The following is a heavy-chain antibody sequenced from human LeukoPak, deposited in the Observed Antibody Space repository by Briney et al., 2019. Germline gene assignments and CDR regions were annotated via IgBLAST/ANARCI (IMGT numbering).Heavy chain of an antibody. CDR1: GFTFSSYE. J-gene: IGHJ1*01. Sequence: GGSLRLSCAASGFTFSSYEMNWVRQAPEKGLEWISHISTTGNTKYYADSVIGRFSISRDNAKNSVYLQMNSLRAEDTAVYYCARDHNSGWCTADVLSYFQHLTQGTLVIV. CDR3: ARDHNSGWCTADVLSYFQH. CDR2: ISTTGNTK. D-gene: IGHD6-19*01. V-gene: IGHV3-48*03.